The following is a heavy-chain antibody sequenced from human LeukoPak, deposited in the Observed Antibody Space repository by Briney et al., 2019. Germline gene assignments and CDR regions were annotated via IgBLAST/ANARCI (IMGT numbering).Heavy chain of an antibody. D-gene: IGHD3-10*01. J-gene: IGHJ5*02. CDR2: IFHSGSS. CDR3: ARELWFVNAPGSWLDP. CDR1: GDSLSSGDYS. V-gene: IGHV4-30-2*01. Sequence: SQTLSLTCTVSGDSLSSGDYSWSWIRQPSGKGLEWIGYIFHSGSSYYNPSLRSRVTISVDRSRNQFSLRLTSVTAADTAVYYCARELWFVNAPGSWLDPWGQGTLVTVSS.